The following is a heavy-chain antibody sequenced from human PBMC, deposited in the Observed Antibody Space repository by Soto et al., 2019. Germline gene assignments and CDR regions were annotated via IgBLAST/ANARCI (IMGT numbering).Heavy chain of an antibody. CDR1: GYIFSDYG. J-gene: IGHJ4*02. CDR3: AKRTLGTTGGESDY. CDR2: ISGYSGNA. V-gene: IGHV1-18*04. Sequence: QVHVVQSRAEVMRPGDSVKVSCKTSGYIFSDYGINWVRQAPGQGLEWMGWISGYSGNANLAQKFQGRVTMSRDTATRTGYMDLRRLRSDDTAVYYCAKRTLGTTGGESDYWGQGTLVIVSS. D-gene: IGHD3-16*01.